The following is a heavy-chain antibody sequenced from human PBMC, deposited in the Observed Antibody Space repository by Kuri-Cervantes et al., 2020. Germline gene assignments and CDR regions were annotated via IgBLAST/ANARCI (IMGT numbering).Heavy chain of an antibody. Sequence: SGPTLVKPTQTLTLTCTFSEFSLTASGVGVGWIRQPPGKALAWLALIYWDGDKRYDPSLQSRLTITKDTPRNQVVLTMTDMDPVDSATYFCVHSNIFSSGWFPSFVSWGQGTLVTVSS. J-gene: IGHJ4*02. V-gene: IGHV2-5*05. CDR1: EFSLTASGVG. CDR3: VHSNIFSSGWFPSFVS. CDR2: IYWDGDK. D-gene: IGHD6-13*01.